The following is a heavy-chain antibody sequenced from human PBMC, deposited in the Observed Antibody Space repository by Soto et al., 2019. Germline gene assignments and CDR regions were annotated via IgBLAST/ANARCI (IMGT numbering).Heavy chain of an antibody. D-gene: IGHD6-13*01. Sequence: QVQLVESGGGVVQPGRSLRLSCAASGFTFSSYAMHWVRQAPGKGLEWVAVISYDGSNKYYADSVKGRFTISRDNSKNTLYLQMNSLRAEDTAVYYCARGVKQPLGYYYYGMDVWGQGTTVTVSS. CDR2: ISYDGSNK. J-gene: IGHJ6*02. CDR1: GFTFSSYA. CDR3: ARGVKQPLGYYYYGMDV. V-gene: IGHV3-30-3*01.